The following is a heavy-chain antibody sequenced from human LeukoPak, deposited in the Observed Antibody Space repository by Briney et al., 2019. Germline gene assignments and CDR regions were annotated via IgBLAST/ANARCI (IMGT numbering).Heavy chain of an antibody. Sequence: PGRSLRLSCAASGFTFSHYGMHWVRQAPGRGLEWVSVIWNDGSNKYYADSVTGRLTISRDNTQNTVYLQMDSLRAAEPAVSYCAKDAQRGFDCSNSLVCRLEAAMAGVCFVRDWG. CDR2: IWNDGSNK. CDR1: GFTFSHYG. V-gene: IGHV3-33*06. CDR3: AKDAQRGFDCSNSLVCRLEAAMAGVCFVRD. D-gene: IGHD4-11*01. J-gene: IGHJ1*01.